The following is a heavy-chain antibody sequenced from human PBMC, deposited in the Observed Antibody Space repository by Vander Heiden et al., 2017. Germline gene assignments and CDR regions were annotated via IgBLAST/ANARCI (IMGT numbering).Heavy chain of an antibody. CDR2: IYPGDSDV. J-gene: IGHJ5*02. CDR3: ARQEIQLSFTMGRGGWFDP. D-gene: IGHD3-10*01. CDR1: GYSFSSYW. V-gene: IGHV5-51*01. Sequence: EVQLVQSGAEVKKPGESLKISCKGSGYSFSSYWIGWVRQMPGKGLEWMGVIYPGDSDVRYSPSFEGQVTISADKSINTAYLQWNSLKASDTAIYYCARQEIQLSFTMGRGGWFDPWGQGTLVTVSS.